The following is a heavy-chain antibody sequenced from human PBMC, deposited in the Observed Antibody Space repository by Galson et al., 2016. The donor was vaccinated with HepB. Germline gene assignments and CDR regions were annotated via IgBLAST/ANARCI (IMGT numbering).Heavy chain of an antibody. J-gene: IGHJ5*02. CDR1: GFSFSTTG. CDR2: MWYDGSKE. D-gene: IGHD2-21*01. CDR3: ARDIADCIGGDCYAYNWFDP. Sequence: SLRLSCAASGFSFSTTGMHWVRQAPGKGLEWVAVMWYDGSKEYYADSVKGRFTISRDTSKNTLYLQMNSLTAEDTALYYCARDIADCIGGDCYAYNWFDPWGQGTLVTVSS. V-gene: IGHV3-33*01.